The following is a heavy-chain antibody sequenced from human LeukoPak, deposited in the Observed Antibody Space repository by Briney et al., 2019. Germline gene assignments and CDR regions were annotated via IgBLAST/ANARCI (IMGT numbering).Heavy chain of an antibody. V-gene: IGHV1-69*05. CDR2: VIPIFGTA. CDR3: ARDVAIPPPKNYYYMDV. J-gene: IGHJ6*03. CDR1: GGTFSSYA. D-gene: IGHD2-21*01. Sequence: SVKVSCKASGGTFSSYAISWVRQAPGQGLEWMGRVIPIFGTANYAQKFQGRVTITTDESTSTDYMELSSLRSEDTAVYYCARDVAIPPPKNYYYMDVWGKGTTVTVSS.